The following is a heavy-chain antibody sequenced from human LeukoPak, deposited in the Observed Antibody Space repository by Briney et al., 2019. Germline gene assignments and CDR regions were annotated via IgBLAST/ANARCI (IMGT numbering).Heavy chain of an antibody. CDR3: AARADYSGSGSYFEHFAY. CDR1: GGTFSSYA. CDR2: IIPIRGIA. D-gene: IGHD3-10*01. V-gene: IGHV1-69*04. Sequence: GASVKVSCKASGGTFSSYAISGVRQAPGQGLEWMGRIIPIRGIANYAQKFQGRVTITADKSTSTAYMELSTLRSEDTAVYYCAARADYSGSGSYFEHFAYWGQGTLVTVSS. J-gene: IGHJ4*02.